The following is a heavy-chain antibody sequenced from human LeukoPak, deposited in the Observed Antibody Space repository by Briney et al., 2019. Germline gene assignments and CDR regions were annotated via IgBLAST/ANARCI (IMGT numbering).Heavy chain of an antibody. CDR3: ANSGYDPFYFDY. Sequence: SETLSLTCAVYGGSFSGYYWSWIRQPPGKGLEWIGEINHGGSTNYNPSLKSRVTISVDTSKNQFSLKLSSVTAADTAVYYCANSGYDPFYFDYWGQGTLVTVSS. CDR1: GGSFSGYY. J-gene: IGHJ4*02. CDR2: INHGGST. V-gene: IGHV4-34*01. D-gene: IGHD5-12*01.